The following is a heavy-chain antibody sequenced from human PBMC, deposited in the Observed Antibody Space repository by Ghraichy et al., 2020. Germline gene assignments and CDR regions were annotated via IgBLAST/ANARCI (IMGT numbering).Heavy chain of an antibody. Sequence: LSLTCAASGFTFSSYAMSWVRQAPGKGLEWVSAVSGSGGNTYYADSVKGRFTISRDNSKNTLYLQMNSLRAEDTAVYYCGRFSGSYLYYFDYWGQGTLVTVSS. V-gene: IGHV3-23*01. D-gene: IGHD1-26*01. CDR3: GRFSGSYLYYFDY. CDR2: VSGSGGNT. CDR1: GFTFSSYA. J-gene: IGHJ4*02.